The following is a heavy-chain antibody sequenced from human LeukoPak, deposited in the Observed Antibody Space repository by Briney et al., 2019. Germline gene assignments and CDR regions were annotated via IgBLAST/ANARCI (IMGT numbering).Heavy chain of an antibody. CDR3: ARHTGSPPYYYYYYYMDV. J-gene: IGHJ6*03. V-gene: IGHV5-51*01. CDR2: IYPGDSDT. Sequence: GESLKISCKGSGYSFTSCWIGWVRQMPGKGLEWMGIIYPGDSDTRYSPSFQGQVTISADKSISTAYLQWSSLKASDTAMYYCARHTGSPPYYYYYYYMDVWGKGTTVTVSS. D-gene: IGHD1-14*01. CDR1: GYSFTSCW.